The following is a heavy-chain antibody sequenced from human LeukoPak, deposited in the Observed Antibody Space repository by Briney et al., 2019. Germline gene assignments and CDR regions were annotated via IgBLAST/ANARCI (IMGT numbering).Heavy chain of an antibody. Sequence: GASVKVSCKASGYTFTSYGISWVRQAPGQGLEWMGWISAYNGNTNYAQKLQGRVTMTTDTSTSTAYMELRSLRSDETAVYYCARDTPLYSSGWYYFDYWGQGTLVTVSS. CDR2: ISAYNGNT. CDR1: GYTFTSYG. CDR3: ARDTPLYSSGWYYFDY. V-gene: IGHV1-18*04. D-gene: IGHD6-19*01. J-gene: IGHJ4*02.